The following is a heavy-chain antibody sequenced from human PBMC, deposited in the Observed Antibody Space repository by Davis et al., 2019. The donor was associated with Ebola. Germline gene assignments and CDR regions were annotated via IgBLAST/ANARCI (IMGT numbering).Heavy chain of an antibody. CDR3: ARGVTYYDFWSGYGNTVHFDY. CDR2: IIPILGIA. Sequence: AASVKVSCKASGGTFSSYAISWVRQAPGQGLEWMGRIIPILGIANYAQKFQGRVTITADKSTSTAYMELSSLRSEDTAVYYCARGVTYYDFWSGYGNTVHFDYWGQGTLVTVSS. D-gene: IGHD3-3*01. J-gene: IGHJ4*02. CDR1: GGTFSSYA. V-gene: IGHV1-69*04.